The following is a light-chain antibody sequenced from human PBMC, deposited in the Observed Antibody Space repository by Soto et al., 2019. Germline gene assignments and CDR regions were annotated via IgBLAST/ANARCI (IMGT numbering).Light chain of an antibody. CDR3: AAWDDSLRAVV. V-gene: IGLV1-44*01. CDR2: RDH. CDR1: RSNIGTYA. Sequence: QSVLTQSPSASATPGQRVIISCSGSRSNIGTYAVNWYQQLPGTAPTLLIFRDHQRPSGVPDRFSGSKSGTSASLAISGLQAEDEADYYCAAWDDSLRAVVFGGGTKLTVL. J-gene: IGLJ2*01.